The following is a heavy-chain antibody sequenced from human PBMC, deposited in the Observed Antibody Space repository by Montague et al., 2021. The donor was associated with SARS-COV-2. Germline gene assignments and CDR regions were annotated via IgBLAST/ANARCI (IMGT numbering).Heavy chain of an antibody. CDR3: AHRLSTAGGGFGF. V-gene: IGHV2-5*02. CDR1: GFSLSTTGVA. CDR2: IFWDDDK. D-gene: IGHD2-21*02. J-gene: IGHJ3*01. Sequence: PALVNPTQTLTLTCTFSGFSLSTTGVAVGWIRQSPGKALEWLALIFWDDDKRYSPSLKNRVTITGDTSKNQVVLTVTNMDPVDTATYYCAHRLSTAGGGFGFWGQGTTVTVSS.